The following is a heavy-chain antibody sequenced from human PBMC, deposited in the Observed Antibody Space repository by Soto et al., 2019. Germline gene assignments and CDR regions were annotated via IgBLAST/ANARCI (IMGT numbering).Heavy chain of an antibody. Sequence: SETLCLTCTVSGGSISNGGDYWSWIRQHPGKGLEWIGYIYYSGSTYYNPSLKSRVTISVDTSKNQFSLKLSSVTAADTAVYYCAGQYTGYAHLDYWGQGTLVTVSS. D-gene: IGHD5-12*01. CDR3: AGQYTGYAHLDY. V-gene: IGHV4-31*03. CDR2: IYYSGST. J-gene: IGHJ4*02. CDR1: GGSISNGGDY.